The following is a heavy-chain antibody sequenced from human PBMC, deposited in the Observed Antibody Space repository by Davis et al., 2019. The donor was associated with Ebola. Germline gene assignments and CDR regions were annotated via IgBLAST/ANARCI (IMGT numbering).Heavy chain of an antibody. D-gene: IGHD3-10*01. CDR1: GFTVSSNY. V-gene: IGHV3-66*01. J-gene: IGHJ4*02. Sequence: GESLKISCAASGFTVSSNYMSWVRQAPGKGLEWVSVIYSGGSTYYADSVKGRFTISRDNSKNTLYLQMNSLRAEDTAVYYCAMETEGLWFGELGPRLSYWGQGTLVTVSS. CDR3: AMETEGLWFGELGPRLSY. CDR2: IYSGGST.